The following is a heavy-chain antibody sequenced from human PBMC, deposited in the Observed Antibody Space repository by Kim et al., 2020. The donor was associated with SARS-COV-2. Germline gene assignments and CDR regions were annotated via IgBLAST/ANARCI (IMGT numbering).Heavy chain of an antibody. Sequence: TTHNPSPESRVSISVDTSKNQFSLRLNSLTAADTAVYFCERVRGAPPLFDFWAQGTLVTVSS. J-gene: IGHJ4*02. CDR3: ERVRGAPPLFDF. CDR2: T. V-gene: IGHV4-59*01.